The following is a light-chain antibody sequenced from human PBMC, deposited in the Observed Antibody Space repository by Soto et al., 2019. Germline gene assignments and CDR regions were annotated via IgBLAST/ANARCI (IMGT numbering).Light chain of an antibody. CDR2: LGS. CDR1: QSLLHSNGYNY. Sequence: DIVMTQSPLSLPVTPGEPASISCRSSQSLLHSNGYNYLDWYLQKPGQSPQLLIYLGSNRASGVPDRFSGSGSGTDFTLKISRVAAEDVGVYYCMQALQTVYTFGQGTKLEIK. V-gene: IGKV2-28*01. J-gene: IGKJ2*01. CDR3: MQALQTVYT.